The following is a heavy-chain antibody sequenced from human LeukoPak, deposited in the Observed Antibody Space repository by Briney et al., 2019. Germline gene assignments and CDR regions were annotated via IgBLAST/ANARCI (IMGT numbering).Heavy chain of an antibody. CDR1: GLTFSSYG. D-gene: IGHD5-18*01. CDR3: AKDRGSWITANGY. Sequence: PGESLRLSCAASGLTFSSYGMSWVREAPGKGLECVSPISGSVGSAYYADSVKGRFTISRDNSKNTLYLQMNSLRAEDTAVYYCAKDRGSWITANGYWGQGTLVTVSS. V-gene: IGHV3-23*01. J-gene: IGHJ4*02. CDR2: ISGSVGSA.